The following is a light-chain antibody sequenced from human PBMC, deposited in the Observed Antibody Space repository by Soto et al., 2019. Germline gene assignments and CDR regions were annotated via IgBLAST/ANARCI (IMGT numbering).Light chain of an antibody. CDR2: DAS. J-gene: IGKJ1*01. CDR1: QSVSGW. CDR3: QQYSSYWA. V-gene: IGKV1-5*01. Sequence: DIQMTQSPSTLSASIGDRVTITCRASQSVSGWLAWYQQKPGKAPKVLIYDASSLQSGVPSKFSGSGSGTEFTLTISNLQPDDFATYYCQQYSSYWAFGQGTKVEIK.